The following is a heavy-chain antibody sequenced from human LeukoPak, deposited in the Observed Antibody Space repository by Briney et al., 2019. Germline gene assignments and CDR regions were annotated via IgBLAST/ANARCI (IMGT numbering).Heavy chain of an antibody. CDR3: ARHWGSDWYFDL. V-gene: IGHV4-59*01. Sequence: PSETLSLTCAVSGGSISNYYCSWIRQPPGKGLEWLGYIHYNGYTNYNPSLKSRVTISVDTSKNQFSLNLSSVTAADTAVYYCARHWGSDWYFDLWGRGTLVTVSS. J-gene: IGHJ2*01. D-gene: IGHD7-27*01. CDR1: GGSISNYY. CDR2: IHYNGYT.